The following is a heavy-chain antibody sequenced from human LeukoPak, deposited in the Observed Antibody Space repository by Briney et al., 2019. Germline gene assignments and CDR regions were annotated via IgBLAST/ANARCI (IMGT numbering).Heavy chain of an antibody. CDR3: ATVEEWRLRDFLHY. CDR1: GYTLTELS. Sequence: ASVKVSCKVSGYTLTELSMHWVRQAPGKGLEWMGGFDPEDGETIYAQKFQGRVTMTEDTSTDTAYMELSSLRFEDTAVYYCATVEEWRLRDFLHYWGQGTLVTVSS. J-gene: IGHJ4*02. V-gene: IGHV1-24*01. D-gene: IGHD5-18*01. CDR2: FDPEDGET.